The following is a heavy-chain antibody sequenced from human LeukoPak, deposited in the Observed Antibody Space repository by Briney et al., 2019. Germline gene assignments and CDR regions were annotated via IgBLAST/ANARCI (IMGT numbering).Heavy chain of an antibody. CDR2: INHSGST. CDR3: ARGLRTPYIVVVVAAPFDP. D-gene: IGHD2-15*01. CDR1: GGSFSGYY. J-gene: IGHJ5*02. Sequence: PSETLSLTCAVYGGSFSGYYWSWIRQPPGKGLEWIGEINHSGSTNYNPSLKSRVTISVDTSKNQFSLKLSSVTAADTAVYYCARGLRTPYIVVVVAAPFDPWGLGTLVTVSS. V-gene: IGHV4-34*01.